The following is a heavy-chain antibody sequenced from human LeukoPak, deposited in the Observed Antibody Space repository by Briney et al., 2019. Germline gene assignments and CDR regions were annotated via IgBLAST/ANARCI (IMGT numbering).Heavy chain of an antibody. J-gene: IGHJ4*02. D-gene: IGHD4-23*01. V-gene: IGHV3-30*03. CDR1: GFTFSGYG. CDR3: AIQTTVVIGGFDY. CDR2: ISYDGSNK. Sequence: GGSLRLSCAASGFTFSGYGMHWVRQAPGKGLEWVAVISYDGSNKYYADSVKGRFTISRDNSKNTLYLQMNSLRAEDTAVYYCAIQTTVVIGGFDYWGQGTLVTVSS.